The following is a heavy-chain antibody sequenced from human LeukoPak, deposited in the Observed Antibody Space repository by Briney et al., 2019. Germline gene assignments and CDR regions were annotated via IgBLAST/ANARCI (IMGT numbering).Heavy chain of an antibody. CDR3: ARPPYVSGYYYYMDV. CDR1: GFTFSSYA. D-gene: IGHD3-16*01. V-gene: IGHV3-30*04. Sequence: GGSLRLSCAASGFTFSSYAMHWVRQAPGKGLEWVAVISYDGSNKYYADSVKGRFTISRDNSKNTLYLQMNSLRAEDTAVYYCARPPYVSGYYYYMDVWGKGTTVTVSS. J-gene: IGHJ6*03. CDR2: ISYDGSNK.